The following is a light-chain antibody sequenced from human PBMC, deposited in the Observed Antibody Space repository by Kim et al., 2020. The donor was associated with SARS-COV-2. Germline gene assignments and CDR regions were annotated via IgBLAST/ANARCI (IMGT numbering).Light chain of an antibody. CDR2: GKD. CDR3: NSRDSSGDHVV. V-gene: IGLV3-19*01. CDR1: SLRNYY. J-gene: IGLJ2*01. Sequence: SSELTQDPAVSVALGQTVRITCQGDSLRNYYASWYQQKPGQAPILVVSGKDYRPSGIPDRFSGSSSGNTVSLTITRAQAEDEADYYCNSRDSSGDHVVFG.